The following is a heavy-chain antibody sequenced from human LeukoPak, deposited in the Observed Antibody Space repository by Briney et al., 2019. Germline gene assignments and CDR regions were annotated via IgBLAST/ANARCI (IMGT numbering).Heavy chain of an antibody. CDR3: AGRVVPAARWGAFDI. V-gene: IGHV3-23*01. D-gene: IGHD2-2*01. J-gene: IGHJ3*02. CDR2: ISGSGGST. Sequence: PGGSLRLSCAASGFTFSSYAMSWVRQAPGKGLEWVSAISGSGGSTYYADSVKGRFTFSRDNSKNTLYLQMNSLRAEDTAVYYCAGRVVPAARWGAFDIWGQGTMVTVSS. CDR1: GFTFSSYA.